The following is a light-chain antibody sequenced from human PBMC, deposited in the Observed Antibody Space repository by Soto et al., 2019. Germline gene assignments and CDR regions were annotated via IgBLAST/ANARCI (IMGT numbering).Light chain of an antibody. CDR1: SSNIAKNY. CDR2: SDN. Sequence: SVLTQPPSTSWTPGQRVTISCSGDSSNIAKNYVYWYQQVPGMAPKLLIYSDNQRPSGVPDRFSGSKSGTSASLAISGLRSEDEADYYCAAWDDRLSGYGFGGGTKGTVL. V-gene: IGLV1-47*02. CDR3: AAWDDRLSGYG. J-gene: IGLJ1*01.